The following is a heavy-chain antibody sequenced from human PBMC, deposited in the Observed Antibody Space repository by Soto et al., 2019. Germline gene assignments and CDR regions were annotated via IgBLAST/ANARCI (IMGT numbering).Heavy chain of an antibody. Sequence: TLSLTCTVSGGSISSNYSTWIRQPPGKGLEWIGYVYNSGSTNYNPSLKSRVTISEDTSKSQFSLKVNSMTAADTAVYYCARYRREAVAGYTLDNWGQGILVTVSS. J-gene: IGHJ4*02. CDR3: ARYRREAVAGYTLDN. CDR2: VYNSGST. V-gene: IGHV4-59*01. CDR1: GGSISSNY. D-gene: IGHD6-13*01.